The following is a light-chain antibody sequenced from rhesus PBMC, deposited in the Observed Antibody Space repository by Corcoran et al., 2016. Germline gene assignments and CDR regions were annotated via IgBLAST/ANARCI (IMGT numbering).Light chain of an antibody. J-gene: IGKJ2*01. Sequence: DIQMTQSPSSLSASVGDTVPITCQSSQGISNILAWYQQKPGKVPKLLIYAASTLQSGVPSRFSGSVSGTDFTLTISSMQPEDFATYYCQHIYGIHFSFGQGTKVEI. CDR1: QGISNI. V-gene: IGKV1-33*02. CDR2: AAS. CDR3: QHIYGIHFS.